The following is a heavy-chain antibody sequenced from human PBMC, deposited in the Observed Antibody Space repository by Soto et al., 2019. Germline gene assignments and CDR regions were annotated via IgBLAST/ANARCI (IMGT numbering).Heavy chain of an antibody. D-gene: IGHD2-2*01. CDR1: GFTFSSYE. CDR2: ISSSGSTI. Sequence: GGSLRLSCAASGFTFSSYEMNWVRQAPGKGLEWASYISSSGSTIYYADSVKGRFTISRDNSRTTLYLQMNSLRVEDTALYYCVRKYPGTRPFDYWGQGTLVTVSS. CDR3: VRKYPGTRPFDY. V-gene: IGHV3-48*03. J-gene: IGHJ4*01.